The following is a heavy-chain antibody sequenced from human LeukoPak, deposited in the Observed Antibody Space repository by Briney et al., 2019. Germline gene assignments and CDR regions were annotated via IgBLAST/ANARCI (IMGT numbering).Heavy chain of an antibody. D-gene: IGHD3-10*01. J-gene: IGHJ4*02. CDR2: IYYSGST. CDR3: AHIYCAHIYYHGSESYGDF. CDR1: GGSISSYY. Sequence: SETLSLTCTVSGGSISSYYWSWIRQPPGKGLEWIGYIYYSGSTNYNPSLKSRVTISVDTSKNQFSLKLSSVTAADTAVYYCAHIYCAHIYYHGSESYGDFWGQGTLVTVSS. V-gene: IGHV4-59*08.